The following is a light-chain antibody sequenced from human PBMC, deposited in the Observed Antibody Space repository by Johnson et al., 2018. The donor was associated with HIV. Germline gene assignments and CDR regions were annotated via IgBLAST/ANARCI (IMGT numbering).Light chain of an antibody. CDR2: DNN. CDR1: SSNIGNNY. Sequence: SVLTQPPSVSAAPGQKVTISCSGSSSNIGNNYVSWYQQLPGTAPKLLIYDNNKRPSGIPDRFSGSKSGTSATLGITSLQTGDEADYYCGTWDSSLSAGVFGTGTNVTVL. J-gene: IGLJ1*01. V-gene: IGLV1-51*01. CDR3: GTWDSSLSAGV.